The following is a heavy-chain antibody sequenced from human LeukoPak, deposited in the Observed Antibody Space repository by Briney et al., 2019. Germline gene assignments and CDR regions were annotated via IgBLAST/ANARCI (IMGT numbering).Heavy chain of an antibody. CDR2: IYSGGST. J-gene: IGHJ3*02. Sequence: PGGYLRFSCAASGFTVSSNYMSWVRQGPGKGLKWVSVIYSGGSTYYADSVKGRFTISRDNSKNTLYLQMNSLRAEDTAVYYCARDRRYCSGGSCDHDAFDIWGQGTMVTVSS. V-gene: IGHV3-66*01. CDR3: ARDRRYCSGGSCDHDAFDI. D-gene: IGHD2-15*01. CDR1: GFTVSSNY.